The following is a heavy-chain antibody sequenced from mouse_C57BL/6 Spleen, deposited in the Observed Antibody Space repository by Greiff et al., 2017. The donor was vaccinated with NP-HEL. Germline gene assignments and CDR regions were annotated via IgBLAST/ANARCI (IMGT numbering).Heavy chain of an antibody. CDR1: GFSLTSYG. CDR2: IWSGGST. D-gene: IGHD1-1*01. Sequence: VQLQQSGPGLVQPSQSLSITCTVSGFSLTSYGVHWVRQSPGKGLEWLGVIWSGGSTDYNAAFISRLSISKDNSKSQVFFKMNSLQADDTAIYYCARTGGSSYGGFAYWGQGTLVTVSA. CDR3: ARTGGSSYGGFAY. V-gene: IGHV2-2*01. J-gene: IGHJ3*01.